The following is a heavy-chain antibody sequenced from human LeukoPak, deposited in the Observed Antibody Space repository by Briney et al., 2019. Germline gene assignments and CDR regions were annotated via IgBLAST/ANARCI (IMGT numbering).Heavy chain of an antibody. D-gene: IGHD3-9*01. Sequence: ASVKVSCKASGYTFTSYYMHWVRQAPGQGLEWMGIINPSGGSTSYAQKFQGRVTMTRDTSTSTVYMELSSLRSEDTAVYYCARYYDILTGYDHPFDYWGQGTLVTVSS. CDR1: GYTFTSYY. J-gene: IGHJ4*02. CDR3: ARYYDILTGYDHPFDY. V-gene: IGHV1-46*01. CDR2: INPSGGST.